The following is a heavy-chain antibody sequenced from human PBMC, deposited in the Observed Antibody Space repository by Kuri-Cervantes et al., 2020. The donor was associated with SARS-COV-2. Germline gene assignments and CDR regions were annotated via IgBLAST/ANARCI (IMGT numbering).Heavy chain of an antibody. J-gene: IGHJ3*02. CDR2: IYYSGST. CDR3: ARDPYYDYVWGSYRLGGAFDI. V-gene: IGHV4-59*12. Sequence: SETLSLTCTVSGGSISSYYWSWIRQPPGKGLEWIGYIYYSGSTYYNPSLKSRVTISVDTSKNQFSLKLSSVTAADTAVYYCARDPYYDYVWGSYRLGGAFDIWGQGTVVTVSS. CDR1: GGSISSYY. D-gene: IGHD3-16*02.